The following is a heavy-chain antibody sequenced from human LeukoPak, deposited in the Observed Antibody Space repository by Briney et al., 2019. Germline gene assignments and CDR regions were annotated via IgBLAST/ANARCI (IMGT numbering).Heavy chain of an antibody. CDR3: ARDPLYYDSSGFYPPPDY. J-gene: IGHJ4*02. V-gene: IGHV3-30*03. D-gene: IGHD3-22*01. CDR2: LSYDGISQ. Sequence: GGSLRLSCAASGFSFSGYGMHWVRQAPGKGLEWVSVLSYDGISQYYVDSVKGRFTISRDNSKNTLYLQMNSLRADDTAVYYCARDPLYYDSSGFYPPPDYWGQGTLVTVSS. CDR1: GFSFSGYG.